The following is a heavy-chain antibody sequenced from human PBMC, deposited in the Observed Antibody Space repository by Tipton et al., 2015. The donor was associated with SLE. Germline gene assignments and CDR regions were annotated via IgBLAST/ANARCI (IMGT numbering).Heavy chain of an antibody. V-gene: IGHV3-23*01. Sequence: SLRLSCAASGFHIATYAMNWVRQSPGKGLEWVSGISGGGGTPYYADSVKGRFTISRDNSKNTVYMIMNSLRAEDTAVYYCARWCTSSSGRGLRFDYWGQGTLVTVSS. CDR2: ISGGGGTP. J-gene: IGHJ4*02. CDR1: GFHIATYA. D-gene: IGHD2-2*01. CDR3: ARWCTSSSGRGLRFDY.